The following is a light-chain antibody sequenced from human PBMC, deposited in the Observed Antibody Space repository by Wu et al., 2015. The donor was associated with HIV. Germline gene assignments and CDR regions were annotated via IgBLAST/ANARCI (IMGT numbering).Light chain of an antibody. Sequence: PGERATLSCRASQSVSNYLAWYQQKPGQPPRLLIYDASDRATGISARFSGSGSGTDFTLTISSLQPEDFATYYCQQSYSTPRTFGQGTKVEIK. CDR1: QSVSNY. J-gene: IGKJ1*01. CDR2: DAS. CDR3: QQSYSTPRT. V-gene: IGKV3-11*01.